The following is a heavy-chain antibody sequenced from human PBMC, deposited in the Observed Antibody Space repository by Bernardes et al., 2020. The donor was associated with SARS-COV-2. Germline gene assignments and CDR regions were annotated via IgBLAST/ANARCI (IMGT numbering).Heavy chain of an antibody. CDR2: ISYDGSNK. V-gene: IGHV3-30*18. Sequence: GGSLRLSCAASGFTFSSYGMHWVRQAPGKGLEWVAVISYDGSNKYYADSVKGRFTISRDNSKNTLYLQMNSLRAEDTAVYYCAKDCPGGYNDYWGQGTLVTVSS. J-gene: IGHJ4*02. CDR3: AKDCPGGYNDY. CDR1: GFTFSSYG. D-gene: IGHD3-10*01.